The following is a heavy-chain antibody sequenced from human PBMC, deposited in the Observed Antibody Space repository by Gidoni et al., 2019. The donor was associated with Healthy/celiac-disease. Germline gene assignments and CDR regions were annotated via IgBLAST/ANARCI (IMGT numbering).Heavy chain of an antibody. V-gene: IGHV1-69*01. CDR2: IIPIFGTA. J-gene: IGHJ6*02. D-gene: IGHD2-2*01. CDR1: GGTFSSYA. Sequence: VQLVQSGAEVKKPGSSVKVSCKASGGTFSSYAISWVRQAPGQGLEWMGGIIPIFGTANYAQKFQGRVKITADESTSTAYMELSSLRSEDTAVYYCARNPTYCSSTSCSEGNYYYYGMDVWGQGTTVTVSS. CDR3: ARNPTYCSSTSCSEGNYYYYGMDV.